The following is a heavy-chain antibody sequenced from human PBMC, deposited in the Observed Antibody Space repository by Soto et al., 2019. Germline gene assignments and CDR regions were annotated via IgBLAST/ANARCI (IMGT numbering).Heavy chain of an antibody. Sequence: PGGSLRLSCAASGFTFSSYGMHWVRQAPGKGLEWVALIWYDGGNKYYADSVKGRFTISRDNSKNTLHLQMNSLRAEDTAVYYCARDLRITMLRGPSPGYWGQGTLVTVSS. CDR2: IWYDGGNK. D-gene: IGHD3-10*01. V-gene: IGHV3-33*01. CDR1: GFTFSSYG. CDR3: ARDLRITMLRGPSPGY. J-gene: IGHJ4*02.